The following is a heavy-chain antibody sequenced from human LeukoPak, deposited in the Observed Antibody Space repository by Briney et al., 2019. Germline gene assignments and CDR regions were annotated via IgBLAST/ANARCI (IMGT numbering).Heavy chain of an antibody. D-gene: IGHD5-24*01. Sequence: SETLSLTCAVYGGSFSGYYWSWIRQPPGKGLEWIGEINHSGSTNHNPSLKSRVTISVDTSKNQFSLKLSSVTAADTAVYYCARGDGYNSYYYYGMDVWGQGTTVTVSS. J-gene: IGHJ6*02. CDR2: INHSGST. V-gene: IGHV4-34*01. CDR3: ARGDGYNSYYYYGMDV. CDR1: GGSFSGYY.